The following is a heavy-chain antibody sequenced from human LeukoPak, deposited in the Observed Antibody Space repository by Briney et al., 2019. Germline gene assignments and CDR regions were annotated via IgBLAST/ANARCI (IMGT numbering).Heavy chain of an antibody. J-gene: IGHJ5*02. CDR3: ARAVGYFGSGSSGEEWFDP. CDR2: VYYYGTP. CDR1: VGPVGSFS. D-gene: IGHD3-10*01. Sequence: SETLSLTCTVSVGPVGSFSWSWIRQSPGKGLEWIGFVYYYGTPNSSPSLKSRVTISVATSKTHFSLNLSSVTAADTALYYWARAVGYFGSGSSGEEWFDPGGQGTLVTVSS. V-gene: IGHV4-59*08.